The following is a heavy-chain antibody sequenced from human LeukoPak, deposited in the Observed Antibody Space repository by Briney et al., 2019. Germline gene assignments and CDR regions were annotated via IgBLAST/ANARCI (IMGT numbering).Heavy chain of an antibody. CDR3: ARDGSGSYLL. J-gene: IGHJ4*02. Sequence: SETLSLTCTVSGVSISSYYWSWIRQPPGKGLEWIGYIYYSGSTNYNPSLKSRVTMSVDTSKNQFSLKLSSVTAADTAVYYCARDGSGSYLLWGQGTLVTVSS. V-gene: IGHV4-59*01. D-gene: IGHD3-10*01. CDR1: GVSISSYY. CDR2: IYYSGST.